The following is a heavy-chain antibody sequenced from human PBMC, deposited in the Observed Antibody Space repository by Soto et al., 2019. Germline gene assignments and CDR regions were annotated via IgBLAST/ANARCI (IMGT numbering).Heavy chain of an antibody. Sequence: ASVKVSCKASGYTFTGYYMHWVRQAPGQGLEWMGWINPNSGGTNYAQKFQGWVTMTRGTSISTAYMELSRLRSDDTAVYYCAREEGHIVVVPAASANDAFDIWGQGTMVTVSS. CDR2: INPNSGGT. CDR1: GYTFTGYY. CDR3: AREEGHIVVVPAASANDAFDI. J-gene: IGHJ3*02. D-gene: IGHD2-2*01. V-gene: IGHV1-2*04.